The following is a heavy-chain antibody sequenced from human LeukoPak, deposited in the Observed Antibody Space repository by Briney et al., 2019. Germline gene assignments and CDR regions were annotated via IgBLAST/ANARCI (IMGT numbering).Heavy chain of an antibody. J-gene: IGHJ5*02. Sequence: SETLSLTCSVSGGSISGSSYYWGWIRQPPGKGLEWIGSIYYSGSTYYNPSLKSRVTISVDTSKNQFSLKLSSVTAADTAVYYCARQRKRWLQLNWFDPWGQGTLVTVSS. CDR1: GGSISGSSYY. D-gene: IGHD5-24*01. CDR2: IYYSGST. CDR3: ARQRKRWLQLNWFDP. V-gene: IGHV4-39*01.